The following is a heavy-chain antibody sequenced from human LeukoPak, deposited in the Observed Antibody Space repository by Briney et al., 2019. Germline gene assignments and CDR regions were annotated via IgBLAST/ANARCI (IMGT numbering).Heavy chain of an antibody. J-gene: IGHJ4*02. CDR3: AREAYGDPPDY. CDR1: GGSISSYY. V-gene: IGHV4-59*12. Sequence: SETLSLTCTVSGGSISSYYWSWIRQPPGKGLEWIGYIYYSGSTYYNPSLKSRVTISVDASKNQFSLKLSSVTAADTAVYYCAREAYGDPPDYWGQGTLVTVSS. D-gene: IGHD4-17*01. CDR2: IYYSGST.